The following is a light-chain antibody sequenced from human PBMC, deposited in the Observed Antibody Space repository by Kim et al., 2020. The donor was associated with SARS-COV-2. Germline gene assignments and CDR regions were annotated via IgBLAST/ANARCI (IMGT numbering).Light chain of an antibody. V-gene: IGLV2-18*02. CDR1: YAR. Sequence: YARVSWYQQPPGTAPKLMIYEVNDRPSGVPDRFSGSKSGNTASLTISGPQPEDEADYYCSSYTSSNTYVFGTGTKVTVL. CDR2: EVN. CDR3: SSYTSSNTYV. J-gene: IGLJ1*01.